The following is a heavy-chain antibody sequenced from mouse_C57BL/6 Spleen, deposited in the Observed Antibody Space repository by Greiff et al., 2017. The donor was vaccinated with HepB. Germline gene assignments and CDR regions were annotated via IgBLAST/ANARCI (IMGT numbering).Heavy chain of an antibody. CDR3: AKSSNYVSYYAMDY. Sequence: QVQLKESGPGLVQPSQSLSITCTVSGFSLTSYGVHWVRQPPGKGLEWLGVIWSGGSTDYNAAFISRLSISKDNSKSQVFFKMNSLQADDTAIYYCAKSSNYVSYYAMDYWGQGTSVTVSS. V-gene: IGHV2-4*01. D-gene: IGHD2-5*01. J-gene: IGHJ4*01. CDR1: GFSLTSYG. CDR2: IWSGGST.